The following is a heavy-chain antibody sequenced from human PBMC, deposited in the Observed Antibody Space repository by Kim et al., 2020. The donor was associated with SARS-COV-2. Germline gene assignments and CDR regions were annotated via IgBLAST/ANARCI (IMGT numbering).Heavy chain of an antibody. Sequence: GGSLRLSCAASGFTFDDYAMHWVRQAPGKGLEWVSLISGDGGSTYYADSVKGRFTISRDNSKNSLYLQMNSLRTEDTALYYCAKVAVVTDTPPTYYYYGMDVWGQGTTVTVSS. CDR2: ISGDGGST. CDR3: AKVAVVTDTPPTYYYYGMDV. V-gene: IGHV3-43*02. J-gene: IGHJ6*02. CDR1: GFTFDDYA. D-gene: IGHD2-15*01.